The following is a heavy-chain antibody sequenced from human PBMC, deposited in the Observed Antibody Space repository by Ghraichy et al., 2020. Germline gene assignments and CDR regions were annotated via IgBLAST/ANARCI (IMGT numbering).Heavy chain of an antibody. V-gene: IGHV4-31*03. Sequence: SETLSLTCTVSGGSISSGGYYWSWIRQHPGKGLEWIGYIYYSGSTYYNPSLKSRVTISVDTSKNQFSLKLSSVTAADTAVYYCARVHDYVCGSTQYYFDYWGQGTLVTVSS. CDR3: ARVHDYVCGSTQYYFDY. D-gene: IGHD3-16*01. J-gene: IGHJ4*02. CDR1: GGSISSGGYY. CDR2: IYYSGST.